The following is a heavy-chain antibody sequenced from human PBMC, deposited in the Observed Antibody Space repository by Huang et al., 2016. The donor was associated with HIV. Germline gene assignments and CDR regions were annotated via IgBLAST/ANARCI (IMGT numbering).Heavy chain of an antibody. Sequence: GQSGAEVKKPGESLTISCKASGYTFTNYWIGWVRQMPGKGLEWMGIVYPGDSDTRYSPSFKGQVTMSADKSVNPAYLHWSSLKASDSAIYYCAKFSHRRSTHESGFGSWGQGTLLSVSS. CDR2: VYPGDSDT. J-gene: IGHJ5*02. CDR1: GYTFTNYW. D-gene: IGHD3-16*01. CDR3: AKFSHRRSTHESGFGS. V-gene: IGHV5-51*01.